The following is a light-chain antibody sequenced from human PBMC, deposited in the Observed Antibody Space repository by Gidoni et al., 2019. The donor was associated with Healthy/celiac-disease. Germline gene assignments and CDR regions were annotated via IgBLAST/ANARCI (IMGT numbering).Light chain of an antibody. Sequence: QSVLTQPPSASGTPGQGVTISCSGSSSNIGSNYVYWYQPLPGTAPKRLIYRNNQRPSGVPDRFSGSKSGTSASLAISGLRSEDEADYYCAAWDDSLSGWVFGGGTKLTVL. CDR3: AAWDDSLSGWV. J-gene: IGLJ3*02. CDR2: RNN. V-gene: IGLV1-47*01. CDR1: SSNIGSNY.